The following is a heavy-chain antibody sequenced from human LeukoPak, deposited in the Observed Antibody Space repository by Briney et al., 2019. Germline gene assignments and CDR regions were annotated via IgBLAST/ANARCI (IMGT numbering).Heavy chain of an antibody. V-gene: IGHV3-30*07. CDR1: GFTFSSFD. CDR3: ARSPIFNNWFDP. Sequence: PGGSLRLSCVASGFTFSSFDMHWVRQAPGKGLEWVALISNDGGKKYYGDSVKGRFIISRDNSKNTLYLQMNSLRAEDTAVYYCARSPIFNNWFDPWGQGALVTVSS. CDR2: ISNDGGKK. J-gene: IGHJ5*02. D-gene: IGHD3-3*01.